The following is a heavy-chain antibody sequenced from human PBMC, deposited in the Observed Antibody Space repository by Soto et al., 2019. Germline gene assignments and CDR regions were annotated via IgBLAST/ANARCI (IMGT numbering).Heavy chain of an antibody. J-gene: IGHJ1*01. D-gene: IGHD4-17*01. V-gene: IGHV2-5*01. CDR1: GFSLSTSGVG. Sequence: QITLKESGPPLVKPTQTLTLTCTFSGFSLSTSGVGVGWIRQPPGKALEWLALIYWNDDKRYSPSLKSRLTITKDTSKNQVVLTMNNMDPVDTATYYCAHIGTTVTPVLQTEYFQHWGQGTLVTVSS. CDR2: IYWNDDK. CDR3: AHIGTTVTPVLQTEYFQH.